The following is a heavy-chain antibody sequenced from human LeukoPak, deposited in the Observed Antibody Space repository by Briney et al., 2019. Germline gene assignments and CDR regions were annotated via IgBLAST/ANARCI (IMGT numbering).Heavy chain of an antibody. D-gene: IGHD3-22*01. Sequence: PSETLSLTCSVSGGSISSYYWSRIRQPPGKGLEWIGNTHYSGSTNYNPSLKSRVTISLDTSKKQISLKLSSVTAADTAVYYCASDPGDNNGYYYFDYWGQGTLVTVSS. J-gene: IGHJ4*02. CDR2: THYSGST. CDR1: GGSISSYY. V-gene: IGHV4-59*01. CDR3: ASDPGDNNGYYYFDY.